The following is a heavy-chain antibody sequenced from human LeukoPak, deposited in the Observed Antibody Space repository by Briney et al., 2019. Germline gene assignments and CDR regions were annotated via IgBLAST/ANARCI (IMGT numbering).Heavy chain of an antibody. CDR3: AGGGSIVGATPHDTFDI. J-gene: IGHJ3*02. CDR2: MYYSGST. D-gene: IGHD1-26*01. CDR1: GGSISFYY. V-gene: IGHV4-59*01. Sequence: PSETLSLTCTVSGGSISFYYWSWIRQPPGKGLDWIAYMYYSGSTNYNPSLKSRVSISVDTSKNQFSLKLTSVTAADTAVYYCAGGGSIVGATPHDTFDIWGQGTMVTVSS.